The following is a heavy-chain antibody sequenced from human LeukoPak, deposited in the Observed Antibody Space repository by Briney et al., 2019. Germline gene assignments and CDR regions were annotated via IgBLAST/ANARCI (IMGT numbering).Heavy chain of an antibody. J-gene: IGHJ3*02. D-gene: IGHD6-19*01. CDR3: AKEPRQWLGAFEI. V-gene: IGHV3-33*06. Sequence: GGSLRLSCAASGFTFSDFAMHWVRQAPGEGPEWVALIWYDGSKTFYADFVEGRFTISRDNSRNTLSLRMTSLRGDDTAVYYCAKEPRQWLGAFEIWGQGALVSVSS. CDR1: GFTFSDFA. CDR2: IWYDGSKT.